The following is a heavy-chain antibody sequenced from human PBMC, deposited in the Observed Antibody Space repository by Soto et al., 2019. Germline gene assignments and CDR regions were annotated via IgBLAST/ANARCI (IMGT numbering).Heavy chain of an antibody. V-gene: IGHV4-39*01. D-gene: IGHD6-19*01. CDR2: IYYSGST. CDR1: GGSISSSSYY. Sequence: QLQLQESGPGLVKPSETLSLTCTVSGGSISSSSYYWGWIRQPPGKGLEWIGSIYYSGSTYYNPSLKSRVTISVDTSKNQFSLKLSSVTAADTAVYYCAGTEEQWLVHRHFDYWGQGTLVTVSS. J-gene: IGHJ4*02. CDR3: AGTEEQWLVHRHFDY.